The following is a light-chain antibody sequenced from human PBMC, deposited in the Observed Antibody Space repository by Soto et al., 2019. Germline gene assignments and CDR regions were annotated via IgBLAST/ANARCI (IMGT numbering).Light chain of an antibody. Sequence: QSVLTQPASVSGYPGQSITISCTGTSSDIGYYNYVSWYQQHPGKAPKVMIYDVSNRPSGVSNRFSGSKSANTASLTISGLQAEDEADYPCSAYTTSSTVVFGSGTKVTVL. CDR3: SAYTTSSTVV. J-gene: IGLJ1*01. V-gene: IGLV2-14*03. CDR1: SSDIGYYNY. CDR2: DVS.